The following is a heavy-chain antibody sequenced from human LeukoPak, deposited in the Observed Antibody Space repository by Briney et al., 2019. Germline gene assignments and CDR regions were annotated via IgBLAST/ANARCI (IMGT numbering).Heavy chain of an antibody. V-gene: IGHV3-23*01. D-gene: IGHD6-19*01. CDR2: ISGSGGST. CDR1: GFTFSSYA. Sequence: TGGSLRLSCAASGFTFSSYAMSWVRQAPGKGLEWVSAISGSGGSTYYADSVKGRFTISRGNSKNTLYLQMNSLRAEDTAVYYCAKAGGAVAGPFDYWGQGTLVTVSS. CDR3: AKAGGAVAGPFDY. J-gene: IGHJ4*02.